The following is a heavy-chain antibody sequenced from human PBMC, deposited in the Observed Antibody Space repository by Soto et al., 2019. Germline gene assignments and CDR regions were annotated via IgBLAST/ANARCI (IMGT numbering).Heavy chain of an antibody. Sequence: QVQLVQSGAEVKNPGASVKVSCKASGYTFTRYGIGWARQAPGQGLEWMGWINTYNGNTNYAQNVQGRVTLTTDTSTSTAYMELRSRRSTDTAIYYCAMVDVYVTPSPQDVWGQGTTVIVSS. CDR1: GYTFTRYG. J-gene: IGHJ6*02. CDR2: INTYNGNT. V-gene: IGHV1-18*01. D-gene: IGHD3-16*01. CDR3: AMVDVYVTPSPQDV.